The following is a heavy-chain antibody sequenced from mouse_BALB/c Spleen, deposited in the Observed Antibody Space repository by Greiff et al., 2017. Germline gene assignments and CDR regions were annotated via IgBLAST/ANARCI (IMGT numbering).Heavy chain of an antibody. CDR3: ARHWVLDAWFAY. CDR2: ISSGGSYT. D-gene: IGHD2-3*01. V-gene: IGHV5-6*02. J-gene: IGHJ3*01. Sequence: DVKLVESGGDLVKPGGSLKLSCAASGFTFSSYGMSWVRQTPDKRLEWVATISSGGSYTYYPDSVKGRFTISRDNAKNTLYLQMSSLKSEDTAMYYCARHWVLDAWFAYWGQGTLVTVSA. CDR1: GFTFSSYG.